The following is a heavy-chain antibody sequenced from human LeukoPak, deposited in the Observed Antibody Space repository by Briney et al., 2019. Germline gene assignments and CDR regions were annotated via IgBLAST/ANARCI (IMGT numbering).Heavy chain of an antibody. V-gene: IGHV4-34*01. Sequence: SETLSLTCAVYGGSFSGYYWSWIRQPPGKGLEWIGEINHSGSTNYNPSLKSRVTISVDTSKNQFSLKLSSVTAADTAVYYCARGRRAYYYYGMDVWGQGTTVTVSS. CDR1: GGSFSGYY. CDR3: ARGRRAYYYYGMDV. J-gene: IGHJ6*02. CDR2: INHSGST.